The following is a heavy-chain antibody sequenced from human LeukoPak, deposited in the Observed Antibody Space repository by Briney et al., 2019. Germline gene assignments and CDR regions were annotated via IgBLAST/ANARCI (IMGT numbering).Heavy chain of an antibody. J-gene: IGHJ4*02. D-gene: IGHD6-13*01. V-gene: IGHV1-69*13. CDR2: IIPIFGTA. Sequence: WASVKVSCKASGGTFSCYAISWVRQAPGQGLEWMGGIIPIFGTANYAQKFQGRVTITADESTSTAYMELSSLRSEDTAVYYCATSRHPGPLAAADPFDYWGQGTLVTVSS. CDR3: ATSRHPGPLAAADPFDY. CDR1: GGTFSCYA.